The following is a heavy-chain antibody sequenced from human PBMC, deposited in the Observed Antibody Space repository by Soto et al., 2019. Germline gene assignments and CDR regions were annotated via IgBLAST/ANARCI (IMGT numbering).Heavy chain of an antibody. V-gene: IGHV3-30*04. J-gene: IGHJ5*02. D-gene: IGHD3-16*01. Sequence: PGGSLRVSCTGSGSTFSSYAMHWVRLAPGKGLEWVAVVSYDGSIENYADSVRGRFTISRDNSKNTVFLQMNSLRVEDTAVYYCAKDLYYYDFSLDDSWGQGTLVTVSS. CDR3: AKDLYYYDFSLDDS. CDR2: VSYDGSIE. CDR1: GSTFSSYA.